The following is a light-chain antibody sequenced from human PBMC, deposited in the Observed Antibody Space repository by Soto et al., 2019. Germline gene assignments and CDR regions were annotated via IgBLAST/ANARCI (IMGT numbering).Light chain of an antibody. CDR1: SSDVGSYNP. Sequence: QSALTQPASVSGSPGQSITISCTGTSSDVGSYNPVSWYQQHPGKVPKLMIYDDFERPSGVSKRFSGSKSGSTASLTISGLQAEDEADYYCCSYAGRHTVIFGGGTKVTVL. J-gene: IGLJ2*01. CDR3: CSYAGRHTVI. CDR2: DDF. V-gene: IGLV2-23*01.